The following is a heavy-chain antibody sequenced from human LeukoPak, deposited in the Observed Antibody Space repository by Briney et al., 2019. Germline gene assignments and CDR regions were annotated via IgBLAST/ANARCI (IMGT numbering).Heavy chain of an antibody. V-gene: IGHV4-34*01. CDR2: INHSGST. J-gene: IGHJ3*02. D-gene: IGHD1-26*01. CDR1: GGSFSGYY. Sequence: PSETLSLTCAVYGGSFSGYYWSWIRQPPGKGLEWIGEINHSGSTNYNPSLKSRVTISIVTSKNQFSLELSSVTATDTAVYFCATNRAGTYDRPFDIWGQGTMVTVSS. CDR3: ATNRAGTYDRPFDI.